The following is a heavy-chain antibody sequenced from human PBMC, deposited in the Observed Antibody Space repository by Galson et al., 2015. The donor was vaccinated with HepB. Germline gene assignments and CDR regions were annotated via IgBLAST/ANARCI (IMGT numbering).Heavy chain of an antibody. CDR2: TYYRSKWYN. CDR3: ARSPPFDGYDSWYFDL. D-gene: IGHD5-12*01. J-gene: IGHJ2*01. Sequence: CAISGDSVSSNSAAWNWIRQSPPRGLEWLGRTYYRSKWYNDYAVSVKSRITINPDTSKNQFSLQLNSVTPEDTAVYYCARSPPFDGYDSWYFDLWGRSTLVTVSS. V-gene: IGHV6-1*01. CDR1: GDSVSSNSAA.